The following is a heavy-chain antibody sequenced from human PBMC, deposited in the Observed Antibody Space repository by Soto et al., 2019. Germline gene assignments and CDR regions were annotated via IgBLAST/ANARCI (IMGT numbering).Heavy chain of an antibody. V-gene: IGHV6-1*01. CDR1: GDSVSSNSAG. J-gene: IGHJ5*02. D-gene: IGHD6-13*01. CDR3: ARASGNTIYHSSSWYPSSWFDP. CDR2: TYYRSKWYY. Sequence: SQTLSLTCAISGDSVSSNSAGWNWIRQSPSRGLEWLGRTYYRSKWYYEYAVSVKGRIIINPDTSKNEFSLQLSSVTAADTAVYYCARASGNTIYHSSSWYPSSWFDPWGQGTLVTVSS.